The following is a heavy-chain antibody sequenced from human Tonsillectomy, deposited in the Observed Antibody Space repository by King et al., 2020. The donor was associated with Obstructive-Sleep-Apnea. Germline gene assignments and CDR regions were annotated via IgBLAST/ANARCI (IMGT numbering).Heavy chain of an antibody. CDR2: ISSSSTTI. CDR3: ARDLEYYYDSSGYTDDAFDI. J-gene: IGHJ3*02. CDR1: GFIFSSYS. V-gene: IGHV3-48*04. Sequence: VQLVESGGGLVQPGGSLRLSCAASGFIFSSYSMNWVRQAPGKGLEWVSYISSSSTTIYYADSVKGRFTISRVNAKNSLFLQMNSLRAEDTAVYYCARDLEYYYDSSGYTDDAFDIWGQGTMVTVSS. D-gene: IGHD3-22*01.